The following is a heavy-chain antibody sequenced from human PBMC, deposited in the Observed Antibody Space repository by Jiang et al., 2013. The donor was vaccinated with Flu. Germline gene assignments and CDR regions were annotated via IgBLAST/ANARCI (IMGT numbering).Heavy chain of an antibody. CDR3: AHLADGDRRKSFDY. Sequence: TFSGFSLRLLEWVWAGSVQPPGKALEWLALIYWDDDERYSPSLKSRLTITKDTSKNQVDLTMTNMDPVDTATYYCAHLADGDRRKSFDYWGQGTLVTVSS. J-gene: IGHJ4*02. D-gene: IGHD4-17*01. CDR2: IYWDDDE. CDR1: GFSLRLLEWV. V-gene: IGHV2-5*02.